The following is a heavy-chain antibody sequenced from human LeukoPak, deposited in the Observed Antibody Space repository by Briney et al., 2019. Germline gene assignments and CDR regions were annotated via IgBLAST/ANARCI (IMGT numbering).Heavy chain of an antibody. CDR2: ISSSSSTI. CDR1: VFTFSSYS. V-gene: IGHV3-48*02. Sequence: GGSLRLSCAASVFTFSSYSMNWVRQAPGKGLEWVSYISSSSSTIYYADSVKGRFTISRDNAKNSLYLQMNSLRDEDTAVYYCASNYYDSSGYYYYYYGMDVWGQGTTVTVSS. D-gene: IGHD3-22*01. J-gene: IGHJ6*02. CDR3: ASNYYDSSGYYYYYYGMDV.